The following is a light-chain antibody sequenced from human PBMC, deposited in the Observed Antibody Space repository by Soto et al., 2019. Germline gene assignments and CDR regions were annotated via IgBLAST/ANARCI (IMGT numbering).Light chain of an antibody. CDR3: QQYGNPPPYS. CDR2: GAS. CDR1: QSVSRSL. Sequence: ETVMTQSPATLSVSLGERATLSCRASQSVSRSLLAWYQQKPGLAPRLLIYGASTRATGIADRFSGSGSGTDFTLTISRLEPEDFAVYYCQQYGNPPPYSFGQGTKVDIK. J-gene: IGKJ2*03. V-gene: IGKV3-20*01.